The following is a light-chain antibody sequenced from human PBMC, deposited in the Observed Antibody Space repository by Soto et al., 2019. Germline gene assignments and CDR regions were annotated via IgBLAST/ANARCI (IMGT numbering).Light chain of an antibody. J-gene: IGKJ2*01. V-gene: IGKV3-11*01. CDR3: QQRSNWPRT. CDR2: DAS. CDR1: QSVSNY. Sequence: EIVLTQSPAALSLSPGDTATLSSRASQSVSNYLAWYQQKPGQAPRLLIYDASNRATGIPARFSGSGSGTDFTLTIGSLEPEDFAVYYCQQRSNWPRTFGQGTKVEIK.